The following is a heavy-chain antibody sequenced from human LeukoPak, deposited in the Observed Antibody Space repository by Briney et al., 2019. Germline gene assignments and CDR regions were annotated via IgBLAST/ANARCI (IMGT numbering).Heavy chain of an antibody. CDR1: GLTFSSYE. V-gene: IGHV3-48*03. Sequence: GGSLRLSCAASGLTFSSYEMNWVRQAPGKGLEWVSYIGSSGSSIYYADSVKGRFTISRDNAKKSLYLQMHSLRAEDTAVYYCARDSHKFDSSGYYPDAFDIWGQGTMVTVSS. J-gene: IGHJ3*02. CDR3: ARDSHKFDSSGYYPDAFDI. D-gene: IGHD3-22*01. CDR2: IGSSGSSI.